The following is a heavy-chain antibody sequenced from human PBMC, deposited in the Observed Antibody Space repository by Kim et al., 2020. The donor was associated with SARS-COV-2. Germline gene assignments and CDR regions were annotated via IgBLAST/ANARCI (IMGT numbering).Heavy chain of an antibody. J-gene: IGHJ4*02. CDR2: ISTSVSTI. CDR1: GFPFSDYY. V-gene: IGHV3-11*04. Sequence: GGSLRLSCAASGFPFSDYYMTWIRQAPGKGLEWVSYISTSVSTIYYADSVKGRFTISKDNTKNSLYLQMNSLRAADTAVYYCVRGGNYFADYWGQGTLVTVSS. CDR3: VRGGNYFADY. D-gene: IGHD1-26*01.